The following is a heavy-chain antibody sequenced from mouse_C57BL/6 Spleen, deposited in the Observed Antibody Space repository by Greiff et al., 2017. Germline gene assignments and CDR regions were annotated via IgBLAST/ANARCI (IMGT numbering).Heavy chain of an antibody. J-gene: IGHJ4*01. CDR3: ARHPLYYGNYGYAMDY. V-gene: IGHV5-9*01. CDR1: GFTFSSYT. D-gene: IGHD2-1*01. Sequence: EVMLVESGGGLVKPGGSLKLSCAASGFTFSSYTMSWVRQTPEKRLEWVATISGGGGNTYYPDSVKGRFTISRDNAKNTLYLQMSSLRSEDTALYYCARHPLYYGNYGYAMDYWGQGTSVTVSS. CDR2: ISGGGGNT.